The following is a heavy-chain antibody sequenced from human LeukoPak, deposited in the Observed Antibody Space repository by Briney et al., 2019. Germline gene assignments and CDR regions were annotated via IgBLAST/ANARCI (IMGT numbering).Heavy chain of an antibody. Sequence: GASVKVSCKASGGTFSSYAINWVRQAPGQGLEWMGGIIPIFGTTNYAQKFQGRVTITADKSTSAVYMELSSLKSEDTAVYYCARPRFPYYRLSGADYYYMDVWGKGTTVTVSS. D-gene: IGHD3-10*01. CDR3: ARPRFPYYRLSGADYYYMDV. CDR2: IIPIFGTT. J-gene: IGHJ6*03. V-gene: IGHV1-69*06. CDR1: GGTFSSYA.